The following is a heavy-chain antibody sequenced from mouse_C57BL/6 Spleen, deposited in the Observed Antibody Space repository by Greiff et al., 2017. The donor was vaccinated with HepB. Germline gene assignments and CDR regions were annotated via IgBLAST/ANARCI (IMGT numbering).Heavy chain of an antibody. D-gene: IGHD1-1*01. CDR1: GYTFTDYE. CDR2: IDPETGGT. V-gene: IGHV1-15*01. J-gene: IGHJ3*01. Sequence: VQLQQSGAELVRPGASVTLSCKASGYTFTDYEMHWVKQTPVHGLEWIGAIDPETGGTAYNQKFKGKAILTADKSSSTAYMELRSLTSEDSAVYYCTVTTVVAPSFAYWGQGTLVTVSA. CDR3: TVTTVVAPSFAY.